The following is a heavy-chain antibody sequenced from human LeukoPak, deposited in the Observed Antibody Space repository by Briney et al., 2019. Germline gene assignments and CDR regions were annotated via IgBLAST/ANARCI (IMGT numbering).Heavy chain of an antibody. V-gene: IGHV3-48*03. CDR2: ISSNGSTI. Sequence: PGGSLRLSCAASGFTFSSYAMNWVRQAPGKGLEWVSYISSNGSTIYYADSVKGRFTISRDNAKNTLYLQMNSLRAEDTAVYYCARAPEVLWFGELSGYYYMDVWGKGTTVTVSS. J-gene: IGHJ6*03. CDR1: GFTFSSYA. D-gene: IGHD3-10*01. CDR3: ARAPEVLWFGELSGYYYMDV.